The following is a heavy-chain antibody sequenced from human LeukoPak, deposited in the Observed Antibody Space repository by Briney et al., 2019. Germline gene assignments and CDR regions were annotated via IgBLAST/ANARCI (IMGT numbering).Heavy chain of an antibody. CDR3: ARDHSSGWYSDYFDY. D-gene: IGHD6-19*01. Sequence: AGGSLRLSCAASGFTFSSYGMHWVRQAPGKGLEWVAVISYDGSNKYYADSVKGRFTISRDNSKNTLYLQMNSLRAEDTAVYYCARDHSSGWYSDYFDYWGQGTLVTVSS. V-gene: IGHV3-30*03. CDR2: ISYDGSNK. CDR1: GFTFSSYG. J-gene: IGHJ4*02.